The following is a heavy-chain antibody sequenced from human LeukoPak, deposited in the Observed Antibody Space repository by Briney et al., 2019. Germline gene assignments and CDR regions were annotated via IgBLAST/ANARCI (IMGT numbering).Heavy chain of an antibody. V-gene: IGHV3-21*01. J-gene: IGHJ4*02. D-gene: IGHD5-18*01. Sequence: AGGSLRLSCAASGFTFSSYSMNWVRQAPGKGLEWVSSISSSSSYIYYADSVKGRFTISRDNAKNSLYLQMNSLRAEDTAVYYCARGNTAMVTVCLDYWGQGTLVTVSS. CDR3: ARGNTAMVTVCLDY. CDR2: ISSSSSYI. CDR1: GFTFSSYS.